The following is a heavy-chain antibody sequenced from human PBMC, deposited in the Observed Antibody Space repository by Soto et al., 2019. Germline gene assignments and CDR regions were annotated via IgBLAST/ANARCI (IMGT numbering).Heavy chain of an antibody. Sequence: PGGSLRLSCAASGFTFSSYAMSWVRQAPGKGLEWVSAISGSGGSTYYADSVKGRFTISRDNSKNTLYLQMNSLRAEDTAVYYCAKYDFWSGHTGYYYGMHVWGPGTTLTVYS. CDR2: ISGSGGST. J-gene: IGHJ6*02. D-gene: IGHD3-3*01. CDR1: GFTFSSYA. V-gene: IGHV3-23*01. CDR3: AKYDFWSGHTGYYYGMHV.